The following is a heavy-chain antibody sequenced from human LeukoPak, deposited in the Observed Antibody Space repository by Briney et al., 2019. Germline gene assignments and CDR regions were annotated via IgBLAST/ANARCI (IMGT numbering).Heavy chain of an antibody. CDR1: GYTFTGYY. J-gene: IGHJ4*02. Sequence: ASVKVSCKASGYTFTGYYMHWVRQAPGQGLEWMGWINPNSGGTNYAQKFQGRVTMTRDTSISTAYMELSRLRSDDTAVYYCAREPHYYGSGSGDYWGQGTLVTDSS. CDR2: INPNSGGT. V-gene: IGHV1-2*02. D-gene: IGHD3-10*01. CDR3: AREPHYYGSGSGDY.